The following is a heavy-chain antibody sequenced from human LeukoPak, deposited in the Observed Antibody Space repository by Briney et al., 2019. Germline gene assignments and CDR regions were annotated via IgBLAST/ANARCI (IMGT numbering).Heavy chain of an antibody. Sequence: ASVKVSCKASGGTFSSYAISWVRQAPGQGLEWMGGIILMFGTVNYAQKFQGRVTITADESTSTAYMELGSLRSEDTAVYYCARDDPRASPYVASVYYYYGMDVWGQGTTVTVS. J-gene: IGHJ6*02. D-gene: IGHD3-10*02. V-gene: IGHV1-69*01. CDR2: IILMFGTV. CDR1: GGTFSSYA. CDR3: ARDDPRASPYVASVYYYYGMDV.